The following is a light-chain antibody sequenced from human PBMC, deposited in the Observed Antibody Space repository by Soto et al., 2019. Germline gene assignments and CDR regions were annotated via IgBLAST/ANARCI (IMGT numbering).Light chain of an antibody. CDR2: AAS. V-gene: IGKV3-15*01. J-gene: IGKJ2*01. CDR1: QSIGTN. CDR3: QQYDHGKT. Sequence: EAVMTQSPATLSVSPGERATLSCRASQSIGTNLAWYQQRPGQAPRLLIFAASTRATGIAARFTGSGSGTEFALTISSLQSEDFAVYYCQQYDHGKTFGPGTKLEIK.